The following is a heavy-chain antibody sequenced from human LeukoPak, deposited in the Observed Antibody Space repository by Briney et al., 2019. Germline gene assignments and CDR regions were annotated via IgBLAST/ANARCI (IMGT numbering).Heavy chain of an antibody. CDR1: GYTFTGYY. CDR3: ARVLFYSSGNKSNRVDY. J-gene: IGHJ4*02. D-gene: IGHD6-19*01. Sequence: GASVKVSCKASGYTFTGYYMHWVRQAPGQGLEWMGWINPNSGGTNYAQKFRGRVTMTRDTSISTAYMELSRLRSDDTAVYYCARVLFYSSGNKSNRVDYWGQGTLVTVSS. CDR2: INPNSGGT. V-gene: IGHV1-2*02.